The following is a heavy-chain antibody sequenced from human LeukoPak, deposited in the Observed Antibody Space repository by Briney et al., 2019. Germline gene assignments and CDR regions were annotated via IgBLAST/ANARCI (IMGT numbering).Heavy chain of an antibody. CDR1: GYTFTSYG. CDR3: ARDPLAVAGTLDY. V-gene: IGHV1-2*02. D-gene: IGHD6-19*01. J-gene: IGHJ4*02. Sequence: ASVKVSCKASGYTFTSYGISWVRQAPAQGLEWMGWINPNSGGTNYAQKFQGRVTMTRDTSISTAYMELRSLRSDDTAVYYCARDPLAVAGTLDYWGQGTLVTVSS. CDR2: INPNSGGT.